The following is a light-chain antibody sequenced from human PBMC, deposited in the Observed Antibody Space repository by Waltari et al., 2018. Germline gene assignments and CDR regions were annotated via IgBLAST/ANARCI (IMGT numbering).Light chain of an antibody. CDR1: QSLSSSY. V-gene: IGKV3-20*01. CDR2: GGS. CDR3: QQYGLSIFT. J-gene: IGKJ3*01. Sequence: EIVLTQSPGTLSLSPGERATLPSRASQSLSSSYLAWYQQKPGQAPRLLIYGGSNRATGIPDRFSGSASGADFTLTINRLEPEDSAVYYCQQYGLSIFTFGPGTKVDIK.